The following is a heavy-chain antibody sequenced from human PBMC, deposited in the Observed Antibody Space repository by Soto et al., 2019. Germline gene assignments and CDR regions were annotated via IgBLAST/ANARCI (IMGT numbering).Heavy chain of an antibody. J-gene: IGHJ4*02. CDR3: ARWGFCSSANCYPDS. Sequence: SETLSLTCSVSGGSISSYYWSWIRQPLGKGLEWIGYMYYSGSTTYNPSLKSQVTISVDTSRKQFSLRLSSVTAADTAVYYCARWGFCSSANCYPDSWGQGTLVTVPS. CDR1: GGSISSYY. CDR2: MYYSGST. V-gene: IGHV4-59*08. D-gene: IGHD2-15*01.